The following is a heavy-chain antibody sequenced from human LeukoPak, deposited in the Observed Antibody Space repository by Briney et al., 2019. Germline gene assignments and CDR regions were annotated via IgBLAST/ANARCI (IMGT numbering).Heavy chain of an antibody. D-gene: IGHD3-9*01. CDR3: VRDSHFYDTLTGYYY. V-gene: IGHV3-7*03. Sequence: GGSLRLSCAASGFTFSSYWMSWVRQAPGRGLEWVANIKQDGSEKTYEDSVEGRFTISRDNAKKSLYLQMNSLRAEDTAVYYCVRDSHFYDTLTGYYYWGQGTLVTVPS. J-gene: IGHJ4*02. CDR2: IKQDGSEK. CDR1: GFTFSSYW.